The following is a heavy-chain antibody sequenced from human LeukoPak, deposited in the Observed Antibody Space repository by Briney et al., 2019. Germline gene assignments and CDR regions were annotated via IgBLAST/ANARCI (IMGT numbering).Heavy chain of an antibody. D-gene: IGHD1-26*01. CDR2: ISTLGNT. CDR3: ARVAQYLVGASSTAFFEY. J-gene: IGHJ4*02. Sequence: SETLSLTCSVSGGSINNYYWTWIRQPAGKGLEWIGHISTLGNTNYNPSLKSRVSMSVDTSNYHFSLKLSFVTAADTAIYYCARVAQYLVGASSTAFFEYWGQGTLVTVSS. CDR1: GGSINNYY. V-gene: IGHV4-4*07.